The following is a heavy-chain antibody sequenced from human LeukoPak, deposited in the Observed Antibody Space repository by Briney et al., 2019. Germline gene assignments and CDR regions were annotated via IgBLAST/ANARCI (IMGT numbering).Heavy chain of an antibody. J-gene: IGHJ1*01. D-gene: IGHD2-2*01. CDR3: ARPPDSIVVPAANTAEYFQH. CDR1: GGTFSSYA. Sequence: ASVKVSCKASGGTFSSYAISWVRQAPGQGLEWMGGNIPIFGTANYAQKFQGRVTITADESTSTAYMELSSLRSEDTAVYYCARPPDSIVVPAANTAEYFQHWGQGTLVTVSS. V-gene: IGHV1-69*13. CDR2: NIPIFGTA.